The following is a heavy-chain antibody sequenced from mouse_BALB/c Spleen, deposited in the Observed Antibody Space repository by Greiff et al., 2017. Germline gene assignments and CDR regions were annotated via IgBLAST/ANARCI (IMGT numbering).Heavy chain of an antibody. CDR3: ARSAVTLYYFDY. Sequence: VQLQQSGAELVRPGTSVKVSCKASGYAFTNYLIEWVKQRPGQGLEWIGVINPGSGGTNYNEKFKGKATLTADKSSSTAYMQLSSLTSGDSAVYFCARSAVTLYYFDYWGQGTTLTVSS. CDR2: INPGSGGT. V-gene: IGHV1-54*03. J-gene: IGHJ2*01. D-gene: IGHD2-1*01. CDR1: GYAFTNYL.